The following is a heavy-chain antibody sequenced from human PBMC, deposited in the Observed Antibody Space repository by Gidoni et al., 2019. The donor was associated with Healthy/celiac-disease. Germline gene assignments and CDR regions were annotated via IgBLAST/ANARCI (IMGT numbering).Heavy chain of an antibody. CDR1: GGSISSSSYY. CDR3: EREGGGIVGATFDY. CDR2: IYYSGST. Sequence: QLQLQESGPGLVKPSETLSLTCTVSGGSISSSSYYWGWIRQPPGKGLEWIGSIYYSGSTYYNPSLKSRVTLSVDTSKNQFSLKLSSVTAADTAVYYCEREGGGIVGATFDYWGQGTLVTVSS. V-gene: IGHV4-39*01. J-gene: IGHJ4*02. D-gene: IGHD1-26*01.